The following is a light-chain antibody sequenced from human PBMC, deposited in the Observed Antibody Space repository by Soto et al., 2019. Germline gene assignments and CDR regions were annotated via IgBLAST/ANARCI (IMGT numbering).Light chain of an antibody. V-gene: IGLV1-40*01. CDR1: SSNIGAGYD. CDR2: GNS. J-gene: IGLJ2*01. Sequence: QPVLTQPPSVSGAPGQRVTISCTGSSSNIGAGYDVHWYQQLPGTAPKLLINGNSNRPSGVPDRFSGSKSGTSASLAITGLQAEDEADYYCQSYDRSLSAVFGGGTQLTVL. CDR3: QSYDRSLSAV.